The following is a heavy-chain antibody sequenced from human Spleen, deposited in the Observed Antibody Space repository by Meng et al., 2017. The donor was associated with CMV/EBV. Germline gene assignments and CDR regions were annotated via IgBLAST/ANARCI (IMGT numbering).Heavy chain of an antibody. CDR2: MRYDGSVE. Sequence: GGSLRLSCVTSGFTLNNYGMHWVRQAPGKGLEWVAFMRYDGSVEYYADSVKGRFIMSREYSRNIVYLHMNTLRPEDTAVYHCAKETTDVDSGMDVWGQGTTVTVSS. CDR3: AKETTDVDSGMDV. CDR1: GFTLNNYG. D-gene: IGHD4-17*01. V-gene: IGHV3-30*02. J-gene: IGHJ6*02.